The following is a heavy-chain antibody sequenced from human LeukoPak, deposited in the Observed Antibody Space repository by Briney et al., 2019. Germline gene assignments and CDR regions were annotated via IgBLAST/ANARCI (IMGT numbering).Heavy chain of an antibody. CDR1: GYTFTGYY. J-gene: IGHJ6*02. CDR2: INPNSGGT. V-gene: IGHV1-2*02. Sequence: ASVKVSCKASGYTFTGYYMHWVRQAPGQGLEWMGWINPNSGGTNYAQKFQGRVTMTRDTSISTAYMELSRLRSDDTAVYYCASVDTAMVIAGEGYYGMDVWGQGTTVTVSS. CDR3: ASVDTAMVIAGEGYYGMDV. D-gene: IGHD5-18*01.